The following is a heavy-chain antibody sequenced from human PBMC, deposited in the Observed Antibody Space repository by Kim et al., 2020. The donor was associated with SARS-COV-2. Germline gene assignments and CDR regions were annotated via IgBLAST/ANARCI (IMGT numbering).Heavy chain of an antibody. J-gene: IGHJ6*04. CDR1: GFTFSSYW. D-gene: IGHD6-13*01. V-gene: IGHV3-74*01. CDR2: INSDGSST. CDR3: ARGTASSSHTSMDV. Sequence: GVSLRLSCAASGFTFSSYWMHWVRQAPGKGLVWVSRINSDGSSTSYADSVKGRFTISRDNAKNTLYLQMNSLRAEDTAVYYCARGTASSSHTSMDVWGKGTTVTVSS.